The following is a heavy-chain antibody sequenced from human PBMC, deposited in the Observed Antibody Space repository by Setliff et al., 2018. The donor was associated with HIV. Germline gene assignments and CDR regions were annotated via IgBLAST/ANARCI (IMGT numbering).Heavy chain of an antibody. J-gene: IGHJ5*02. CDR2: IYYSGST. V-gene: IGHV4-59*08. CDR1: GGSISSYY. CDR3: ASLTGINNWFDP. D-gene: IGHD1-20*01. Sequence: SLTCTVSGGSISSYYWSWIRQPPGKGLEWIGYIYYSGSTNYNPSLKSRVTISVDTSKNQFSLKLSSVTAADTAVYYCASLTGINNWFDPWGQGTLVTVSS.